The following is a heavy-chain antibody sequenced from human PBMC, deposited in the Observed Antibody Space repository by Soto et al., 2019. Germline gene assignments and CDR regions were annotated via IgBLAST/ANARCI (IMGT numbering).Heavy chain of an antibody. D-gene: IGHD3-3*01. CDR2: ISSSGSTI. CDR3: ARGVVRGSPYYDFWSGYYTPDYYYGMDV. V-gene: IGHV3-11*01. J-gene: IGHJ6*02. CDR1: GFTFSDYY. Sequence: LSLTCAASGFTFSDYYMSWIRQAPGKGLEWVSYISSSGSTIYYADSVKGRFTISRDNAKNSLYLQMNSLRAEDTAVYYCARGVVRGSPYYDFWSGYYTPDYYYGMDVWGQGTTVTVSS.